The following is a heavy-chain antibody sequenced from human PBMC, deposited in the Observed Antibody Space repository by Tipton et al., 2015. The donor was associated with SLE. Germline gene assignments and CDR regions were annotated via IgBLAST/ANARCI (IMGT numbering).Heavy chain of an antibody. CDR3: ARDSPGDFDWFDAFDI. D-gene: IGHD3-9*01. V-gene: IGHV4-61*09. J-gene: IGHJ3*02. CDR1: GVSFSSPSYF. CDR2: IYTSGRT. Sequence: TLSLTCTVSGVSFSSPSYFWSWTRQPAGKGLEWIGHIYTSGRTNYNPSLKSRATISVDTSTSQFSLRLSSVTAADTAVYYCARDSPGDFDWFDAFDIWGQGTMVTVSS.